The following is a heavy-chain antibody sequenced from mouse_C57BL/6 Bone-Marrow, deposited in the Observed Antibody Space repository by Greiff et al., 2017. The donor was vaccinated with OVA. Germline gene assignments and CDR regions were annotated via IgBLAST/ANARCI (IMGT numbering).Heavy chain of an antibody. V-gene: IGHV1-19*01. D-gene: IGHD4-1*01. CDR2: INPYNGGT. J-gene: IGHJ2*01. Sequence: SGPVLVKPGASVKMSCKASGYTFTDYYMNWVKQSHGKSLEWIGVINPYNGGTSYNQKFKGKATLTVDKSSSTAYMELNSLTSEDSAVYYCARGTGTNYFDYWGQGTTLTVSS. CDR1: GYTFTDYY. CDR3: ARGTGTNYFDY.